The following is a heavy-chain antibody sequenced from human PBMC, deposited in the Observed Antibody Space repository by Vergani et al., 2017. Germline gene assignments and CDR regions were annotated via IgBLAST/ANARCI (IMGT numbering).Heavy chain of an antibody. CDR3: ARARVTTHIFEGRYGMDV. CDR2: IIPIFGTA. V-gene: IGHV1-69*01. CDR1: GYTFTGYY. J-gene: IGHJ6*02. Sequence: QVQLVQSGAEVKKPGASVKVSCKASGYTFTGYYMHWVRQAPGQGLEWMGGIIPIFGTANYAQKFQGRVTITADESTSTAYMELSSLRSEDTAVYYCARARVTTHIFEGRYGMDVWGQGTTVTVSS. D-gene: IGHD4-17*01.